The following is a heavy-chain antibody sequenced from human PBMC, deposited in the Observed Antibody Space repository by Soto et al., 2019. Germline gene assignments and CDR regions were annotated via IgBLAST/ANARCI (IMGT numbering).Heavy chain of an antibody. V-gene: IGHV1-69*01. Sequence: QVQLVQSGAEVKKPASSVKVSCKASGGIFSRHGINWVRQAPGQGLEWMGGIVPIFGTSKYAAKFQGRVTITADESTSTVYMHLSSLTSEDTGVYFCARSQGGEFQLLYALDVGGQGTMVTVSS. CDR2: IVPIFGTS. CDR3: ARSQGGEFQLLYALDV. D-gene: IGHD2-2*01. J-gene: IGHJ3*01. CDR1: GGIFSRHG.